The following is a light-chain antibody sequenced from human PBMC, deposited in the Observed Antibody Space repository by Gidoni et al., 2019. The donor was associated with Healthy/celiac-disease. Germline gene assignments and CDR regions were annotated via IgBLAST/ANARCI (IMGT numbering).Light chain of an antibody. CDR2: GAS. Sequence: IVMTQSPATPSVSPGERATLSCRASQSVNSNLAWYQQKPGQAPRLLIYGASTRATGSPARFSGSGSGTEFTLTISSLQSEDFAVYYCQQYNNWPPMYTFGQGTKLEIK. J-gene: IGKJ2*01. CDR1: QSVNSN. CDR3: QQYNNWPPMYT. V-gene: IGKV3-15*01.